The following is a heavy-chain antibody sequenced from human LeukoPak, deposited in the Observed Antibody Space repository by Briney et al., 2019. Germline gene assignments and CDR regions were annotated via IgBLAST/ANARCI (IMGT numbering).Heavy chain of an antibody. CDR3: ARLGWYSGYFDS. J-gene: IGHJ4*02. CDR1: GGSISRYY. Sequence: SETLSLTCTVSGGSISRYYWSWMRQPPGKGLEWIGYLYDSVNTKYNPSLKSRVTISLDTSTNQFSLKLSSVTAADTAVYFCARLGWYSGYFDSWGQGTLVTVSS. CDR2: LYDSVNT. D-gene: IGHD6-19*01. V-gene: IGHV4-59*01.